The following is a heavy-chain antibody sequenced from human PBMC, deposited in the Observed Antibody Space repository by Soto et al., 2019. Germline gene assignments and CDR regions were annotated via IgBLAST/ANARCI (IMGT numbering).Heavy chain of an antibody. V-gene: IGHV3-30*04. CDR2: ISYDVGSK. CDR1: GFTFSNFD. D-gene: IGHD2-8*01. CDR3: ASDGVAPYARGNYYYGMDG. Sequence: WGSLRLSCSVSGFTFSNFDMPWVRQDPGKGLEWVSVISYDVGSKYYPGSVKGQFTVARDNSNNTLFLEMNSLRVEDTAVYYCASDGVAPYARGNYYYGMDGWGKGNTVTVSS. J-gene: IGHJ6*04.